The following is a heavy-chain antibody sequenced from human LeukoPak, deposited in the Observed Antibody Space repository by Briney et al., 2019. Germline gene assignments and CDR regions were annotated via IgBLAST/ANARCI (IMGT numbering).Heavy chain of an antibody. CDR3: ARGRYCSADICSGGDAFDI. V-gene: IGHV4-4*07. CDR2: IYTRGST. CDR1: GDSINNYY. Sequence: SETLSLTCTVSGDSINNYYWSWIRQPAGKGLGWIGRIYTRGSTNYNPSLKSRVTMSVDTSKNQFSLKLSSVTAADTAVYYCARGRYCSADICSGGDAFDIWGQGTMVSVSS. D-gene: IGHD2-15*01. J-gene: IGHJ3*02.